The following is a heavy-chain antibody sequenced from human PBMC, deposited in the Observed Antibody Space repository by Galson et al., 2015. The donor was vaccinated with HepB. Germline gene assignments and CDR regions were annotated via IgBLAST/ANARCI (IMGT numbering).Heavy chain of an antibody. Sequence: QSGAEVKKPEESLKISCKGSGYRFTYWIAWVRQMPGKGLEWMGVIHPGDSDTRYSPSFQGQVTISVDKSISTAYLQWSSLKPSDAAMYYCARQDGDALCFFDNWGQGTLVTVSS. J-gene: IGHJ4*02. CDR3: ARQDGDALCFFDN. CDR1: GYRFTYW. D-gene: IGHD4-17*01. V-gene: IGHV5-51*01. CDR2: IHPGDSDT.